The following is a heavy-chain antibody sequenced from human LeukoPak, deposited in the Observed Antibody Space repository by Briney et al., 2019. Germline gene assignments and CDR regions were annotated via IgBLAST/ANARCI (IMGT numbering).Heavy chain of an antibody. CDR1: GGSFSGYY. Sequence: SETLSLTCAVYGGSFSGYYWSWIRQPPGKGLEWIGYIYYSGSTNYNPSLKSRVTISVDTSKNQFSLKLSSVTATDTAVYYCARLLTYYDFWSGYTTGYYYGMDVWGQGTTVTVSS. CDR3: ARLLTYYDFWSGYTTGYYYGMDV. J-gene: IGHJ6*02. V-gene: IGHV4-59*08. CDR2: IYYSGST. D-gene: IGHD3-3*01.